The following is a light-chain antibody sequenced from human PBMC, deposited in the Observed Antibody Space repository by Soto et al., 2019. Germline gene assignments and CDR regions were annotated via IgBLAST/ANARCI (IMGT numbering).Light chain of an antibody. J-gene: IGKJ2*01. CDR3: QQYGSSPPYT. Sequence: EIVLTQSPGTLSLSTGERATLSCRASQSVSSSYLAWYQQKPGQAPRLLIYGASSRATGIPDRFSGSGSGTDFPLTISRLEPEDVAVYYCQQYGSSPPYTFGQGTKLEIK. CDR1: QSVSSSY. V-gene: IGKV3-20*01. CDR2: GAS.